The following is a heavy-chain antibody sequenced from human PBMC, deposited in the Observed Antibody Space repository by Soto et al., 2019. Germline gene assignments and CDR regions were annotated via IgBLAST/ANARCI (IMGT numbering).Heavy chain of an antibody. CDR3: ARRSGWYFQRDY. CDR2: INHSGST. Sequence: QVQLQQWGAGLLKPSETLSLTCAVYGGSFSDYYWSWIRQPPGKGLEWIGEINHSGSTNYNPSLKSRVTISVDTSKNQFSLKLSSVTAADTAVYYCARRSGWYFQRDYWGQGTLVTVSS. V-gene: IGHV4-34*01. CDR1: GGSFSDYY. J-gene: IGHJ4*02. D-gene: IGHD6-19*01.